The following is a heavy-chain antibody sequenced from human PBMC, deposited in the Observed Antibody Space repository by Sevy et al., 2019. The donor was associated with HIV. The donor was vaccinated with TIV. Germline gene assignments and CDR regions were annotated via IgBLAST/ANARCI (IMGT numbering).Heavy chain of an antibody. D-gene: IGHD1-26*01. CDR3: AREGCSRPHDY. CDR1: GFAFYEYS. J-gene: IGHJ4*02. CDR2: FSFGCGKI. Sequence: GGSLRLSCAASGFAFYEYSMSWIRQAPEKGLEWVATFSFGCGKINYADSVKGRFTISRDNSKNSFYLQMDNLRVEDTALYYCAREGCSRPHDYWGQGTRVTVSS. V-gene: IGHV3-23*01.